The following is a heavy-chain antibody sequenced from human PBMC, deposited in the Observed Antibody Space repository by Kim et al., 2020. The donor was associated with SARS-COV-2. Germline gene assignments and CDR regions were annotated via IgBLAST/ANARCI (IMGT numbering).Heavy chain of an antibody. J-gene: IGHJ4*02. D-gene: IGHD3-22*01. V-gene: IGHV4-34*01. CDR1: GGSFSGYY. CDR3: ARKLILGSGYYSHYFDY. Sequence: SETLSLTCAVYGGSFSGYYWSWIRQPPGKGLEWIGEINHSGSTNYNPSLKSRVTISVDTSKNQFSLKLSSVTAADTAVYYCARKLILGSGYYSHYFDYWGQGTLVTVSS. CDR2: INHSGST.